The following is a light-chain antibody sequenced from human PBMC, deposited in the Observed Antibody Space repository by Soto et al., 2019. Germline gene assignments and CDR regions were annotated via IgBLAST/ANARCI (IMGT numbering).Light chain of an antibody. CDR1: QRVDDSH. CDR2: GAS. J-gene: IGKJ5*01. CDR3: QQYRMSPNT. Sequence: EIALTQPPGTLCLSPGERATLSCRASQRVDDSHLAWYQLRPGQAPRLLIYGASTRATGIPDRFSGSGSGTDFSLTIRGLKPEDFAVYYCQQYRMSPNTFGQGTRLEIK. V-gene: IGKV3-20*01.